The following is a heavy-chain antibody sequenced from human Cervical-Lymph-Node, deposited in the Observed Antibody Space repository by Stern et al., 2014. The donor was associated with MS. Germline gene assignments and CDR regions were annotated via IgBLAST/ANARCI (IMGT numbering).Heavy chain of an antibody. Sequence: QVQLVESGPGLVKPSQTLSLTCTVSGDSINSGSFYWSSIRQPAGKGLEWIGRIWPTGGAFYFPSLNSRAPISVHTCKNQFSLKLTSVTAADTAIYFCASGYRFFDYWGQGILVTVSS. CDR2: IWPTGGA. J-gene: IGHJ4*02. CDR1: GDSINSGSFY. V-gene: IGHV4-61*02. CDR3: ASGYRFFDY. D-gene: IGHD5-18*01.